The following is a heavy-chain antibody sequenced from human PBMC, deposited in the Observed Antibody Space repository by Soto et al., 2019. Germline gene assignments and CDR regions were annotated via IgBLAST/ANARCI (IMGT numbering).Heavy chain of an antibody. CDR2: IIPMFGTA. CDR3: CRSTGYCRGGSCYEGDWFDP. D-gene: IGHD2-15*01. CDR1: GGTFSSYA. Sequence: QVQLVQSGAGVKKPGSSVKVSCKASGGTFSSYAISWVRQAPGQGPEWMGGIIPMFGTANYAQKFQGRVTVTADESTSTAYMELSSLRSEDTAVYYCCRSTGYCRGGSCYEGDWFDPWGQGTLVTVSS. V-gene: IGHV1-69*01. J-gene: IGHJ5*02.